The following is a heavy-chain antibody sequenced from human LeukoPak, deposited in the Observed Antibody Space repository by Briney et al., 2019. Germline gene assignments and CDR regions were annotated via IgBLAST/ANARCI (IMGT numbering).Heavy chain of an antibody. J-gene: IGHJ3*02. CDR1: GGSFSGYY. CDR3: AREDSGSYSWVGI. CDR2: INHSGST. D-gene: IGHD1-26*01. V-gene: IGHV4-34*01. Sequence: SETLSLTCAVYGGSFSGYYWSWIRQPPGKGLEWIGEINHSGSTYYNPSLKSRVTMSVDTSKNQFSLKLSSVTAADTAVYYCAREDSGSYSWVGIWGQGTMVTVSS.